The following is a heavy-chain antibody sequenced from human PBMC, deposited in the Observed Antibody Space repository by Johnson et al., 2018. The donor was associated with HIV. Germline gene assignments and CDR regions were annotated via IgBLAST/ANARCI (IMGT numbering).Heavy chain of an antibody. CDR1: GLNVSSTY. J-gene: IGHJ3*01. D-gene: IGHD5-12*01. Sequence: VQLVESGGGVVRPGGSLRLSCAASGLNVSSTYMSWVRQAPGKGLEWVSAIRGTAGTTYYADSVRGLFSISRDKSKDTLYLQMSSLIAEDTAVYYCAKGRGYDYDALDFWGQGTMVTVSS. V-gene: IGHV3-23*04. CDR3: AKGRGYDYDALDF. CDR2: IRGTAGTT.